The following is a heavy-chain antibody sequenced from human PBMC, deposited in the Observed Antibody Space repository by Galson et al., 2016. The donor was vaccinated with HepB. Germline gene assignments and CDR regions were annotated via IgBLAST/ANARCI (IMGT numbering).Heavy chain of an antibody. CDR1: GFSLRTSGVG. CDR3: ARPPVAGTGGFDV. Sequence: PALVKPTQTLTLTCTFSGFSLRTSGVGVAWFRQPPRKALEWLAIIYWDDDKRYSPSLRSRLTITKDTSKNQVVLRMTDMDPVDTATYYCARPPVAGTGGFDVWGQGAIVTVSS. CDR2: IYWDDDK. V-gene: IGHV2-5*02. J-gene: IGHJ3*01. D-gene: IGHD6-19*01.